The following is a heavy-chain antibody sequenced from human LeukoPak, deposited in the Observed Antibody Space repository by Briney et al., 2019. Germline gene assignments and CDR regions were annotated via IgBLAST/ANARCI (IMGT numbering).Heavy chain of an antibody. CDR1: GASISSYD. CDR2: IYNSGRT. Sequence: SETLSLTCAVSGASISSYDWSWIRQPPGKGLEWIGGIYNSGRTNDNPSLKSRVTISKDTSKNQVSLNLRSVTAADTAVYYCTRDRPAEKISVWFGGPPAGLDPFDIWGQGKMVIVSS. V-gene: IGHV4-59*01. CDR3: TRDRPAEKISVWFGGPPAGLDPFDI. D-gene: IGHD3-10*01. J-gene: IGHJ3*02.